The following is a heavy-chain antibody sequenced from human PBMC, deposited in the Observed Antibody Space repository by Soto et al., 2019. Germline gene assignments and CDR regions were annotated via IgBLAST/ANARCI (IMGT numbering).Heavy chain of an antibody. CDR3: ETLCTAAGYYGMDV. CDR2: ISWDGGST. V-gene: IGHV3-43*01. Sequence: GGSLRLSCAASGFTFDDYTMHWVRQAPGKGLEWVSLISWDGGSTYYADSVKGRFTISRDNSKNSLYLQMNSLRTEDTALYYCETLCTAAGYYGMDVWGQGTTATVSS. D-gene: IGHD6-25*01. J-gene: IGHJ6*02. CDR1: GFTFDDYT.